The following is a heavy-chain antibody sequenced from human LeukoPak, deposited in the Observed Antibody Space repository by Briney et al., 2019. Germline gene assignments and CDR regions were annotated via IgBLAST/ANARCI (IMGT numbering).Heavy chain of an antibody. V-gene: IGHV3-20*04. Sequence: GGSLRLSCAASGFTFDDYDMSWVRQAPGKGLERVSGINWNGGNTGYADSVKGRFTISRDNAKNSLYLQMNSLRAEDTALYYCARRGDDHCSSISCYNFDYWGQGTLVTVSS. D-gene: IGHD2-2*01. J-gene: IGHJ4*02. CDR2: INWNGGNT. CDR3: ARRGDDHCSSISCYNFDY. CDR1: GFTFDDYD.